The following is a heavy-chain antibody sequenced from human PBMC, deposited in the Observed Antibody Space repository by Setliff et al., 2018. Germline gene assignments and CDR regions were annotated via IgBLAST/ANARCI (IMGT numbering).Heavy chain of an antibody. CDR1: GYTFTSYY. J-gene: IGHJ4*02. V-gene: IGHV1-46*01. CDR2: INPTGGST. Sequence: ASVKVSCKASGYTFTSYYMHWVRQAPGQGLEWMGLINPTGGSTSYAQKFQGRVTMTRDTSTSTVFMELSSLRAEDTAIYYCAKCSSWHSHYPHFNYWGQGTLVTVPQ. D-gene: IGHD6-13*01. CDR3: AKCSSWHSHYPHFNY.